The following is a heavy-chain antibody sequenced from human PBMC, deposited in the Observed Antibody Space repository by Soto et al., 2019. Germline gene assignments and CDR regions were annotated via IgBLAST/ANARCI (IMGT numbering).Heavy chain of an antibody. CDR1: GGSISSGGYY. Sequence: SETLSLTCTVSGGSISSGGYYWSWIRQHPGKGLEWIGYIYYSGSTYYNPSLKSRVTISVDTSKNQFSLKLSSVTAADTAVYYCARDRYSYYDFWSGSLPYYYYGMDVWGQGTTVTVSS. CDR3: ARDRYSYYDFWSGSLPYYYYGMDV. J-gene: IGHJ6*02. CDR2: IYYSGST. D-gene: IGHD3-3*01. V-gene: IGHV4-31*03.